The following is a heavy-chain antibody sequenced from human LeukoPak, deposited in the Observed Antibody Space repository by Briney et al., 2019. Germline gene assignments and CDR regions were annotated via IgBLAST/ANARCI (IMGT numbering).Heavy chain of an antibody. V-gene: IGHV3-23*01. CDR3: AKTPTTAIAAAGTTLYYFDY. CDR1: GFTFSSYA. D-gene: IGHD6-13*01. J-gene: IGHJ4*02. CDR2: ISGSGGST. Sequence: GGSLRLSCAASGFTFSSYAMSWVRQAPGKGLEWVSAISGSGGSTYYADSVKGRFTISRDNSKNTLYLQMNSLRAEDTAVYYCAKTPTTAIAAAGTTLYYFDYWGQGTLVTVSS.